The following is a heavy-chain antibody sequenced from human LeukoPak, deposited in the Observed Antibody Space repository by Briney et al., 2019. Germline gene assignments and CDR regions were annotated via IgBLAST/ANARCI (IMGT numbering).Heavy chain of an antibody. J-gene: IGHJ6*03. CDR2: VFHSGNT. V-gene: IGHV4-39*01. D-gene: IGHD1-1*01. CDR1: GVSISSSLYH. Sequence: SETLSLTCSVSGVSISSSLYHWGWLRQPPGKGLEWIGNVFHSGNTYSRPSRQSRVAFSVDTSKNQFSLKLTSVTATDTAVYYCARQIVGTSWNYYYSYIDVWGKGTSVSVSS. CDR3: ARQIVGTSWNYYYSYIDV.